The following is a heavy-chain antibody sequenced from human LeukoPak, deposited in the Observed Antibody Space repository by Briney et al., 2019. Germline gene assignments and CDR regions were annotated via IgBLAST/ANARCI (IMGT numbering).Heavy chain of an antibody. CDR2: ISVDGSHT. J-gene: IGHJ3*02. CDR3: AKSYDTSGRRAFDI. D-gene: IGHD3-22*01. Sequence: GGSLRLSCAASGFTFGGYAMSWVRQAPGKGLEWVSAISVDGSHTYYADSVKGRFTISRDNSKNTLCLQMNSLRAEDTAVYYCAKSYDTSGRRAFDIWGQGTMVTVSS. V-gene: IGHV3-23*01. CDR1: GFTFGGYA.